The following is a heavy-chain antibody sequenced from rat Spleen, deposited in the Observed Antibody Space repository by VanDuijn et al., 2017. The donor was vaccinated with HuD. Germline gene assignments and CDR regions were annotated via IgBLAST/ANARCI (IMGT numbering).Heavy chain of an antibody. CDR2: ISPGGGNT. D-gene: IGHD2-5*01. J-gene: IGHJ2*01. CDR1: GFTFNNYD. V-gene: IGHV5-25*01. Sequence: EVQLVESGGGLVQPGRSLKLSCAASGFTFNNYDMAWVRQTPTKGLEWVASISPGGGNTYYRDSVKGRFTVSRDNAKSILDLQMDSLRSEDTATYYCARQDTSGYSNWFTYWGQGVMVTVSS. CDR3: ARQDTSGYSNWFTY.